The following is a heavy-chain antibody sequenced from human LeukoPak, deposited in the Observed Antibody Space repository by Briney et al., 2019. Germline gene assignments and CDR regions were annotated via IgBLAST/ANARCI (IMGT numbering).Heavy chain of an antibody. CDR1: GFTFSSFS. D-gene: IGHD2-2*01. V-gene: IGHV3-7*01. J-gene: IGHJ4*02. CDR2: IKQDGSDK. Sequence: GGSLSLSCAASGFTFSSFSMNWVRQAPGKGLEWVANIKQDGSDKYYVDSVKGRFTLSRDNAKNSLYLQMNSLRAEDTAVYYCARIFEYSSIYYFDYWGQGTLVTVSS. CDR3: ARIFEYSSIYYFDY.